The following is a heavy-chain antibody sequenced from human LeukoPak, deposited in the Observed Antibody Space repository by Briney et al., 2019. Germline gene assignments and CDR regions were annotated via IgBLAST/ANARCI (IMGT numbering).Heavy chain of an antibody. CDR1: GFTFRSYS. CDR3: ARDLNYYDSSGYGH. J-gene: IGHJ4*02. D-gene: IGHD3-22*01. Sequence: GGSLRLSCAASGFTFRSYSMNWVRQVPGKGLEWVSYIISSGDTIYYADSVKGRFTISRDNSKNTLYLQMNSLRAEDTAVYYCARDLNYYDSSGYGHWGQGTLVTVSS. CDR2: IISSGDTI. V-gene: IGHV3-48*01.